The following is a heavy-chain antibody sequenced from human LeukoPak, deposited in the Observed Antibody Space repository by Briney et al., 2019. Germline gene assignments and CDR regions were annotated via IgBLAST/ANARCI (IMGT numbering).Heavy chain of an antibody. D-gene: IGHD6-6*01. Sequence: GGSLRLSCAASGFTFSSYAMSWVRQAPGKGLEWVSAISGSGGSTYYAGSVKGRFTISRDNSKNTLYLQMNSLRAEDTAVYYCAKDSYSSSSGYYYYGMDVWGQGTTVTVSS. V-gene: IGHV3-23*01. CDR2: ISGSGGST. CDR3: AKDSYSSSSGYYYYGMDV. CDR1: GFTFSSYA. J-gene: IGHJ6*02.